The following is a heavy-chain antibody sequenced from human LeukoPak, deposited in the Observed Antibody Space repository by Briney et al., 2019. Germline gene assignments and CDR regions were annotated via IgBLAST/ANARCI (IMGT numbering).Heavy chain of an antibody. V-gene: IGHV3-30*18. Sequence: GRSLRLACAASGFTFSSYGMHWVRQAPGKGLEWVAVISYDGSNKYYADSVKDRFTISRDNSKNTLYLQMNSLRAEDTAVYYCAKSGSSSWYSDYWGQGTLVTVSS. CDR3: AKSGSSSWYSDY. CDR2: ISYDGSNK. J-gene: IGHJ4*02. CDR1: GFTFSSYG. D-gene: IGHD6-13*01.